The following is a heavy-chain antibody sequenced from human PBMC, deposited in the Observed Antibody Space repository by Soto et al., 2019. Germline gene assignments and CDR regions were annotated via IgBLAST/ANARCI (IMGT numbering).Heavy chain of an antibody. Sequence: GGSLRLACAASGFTVSSYSMNWVRQAPGKGLEWVANMNTDGRQKYYLGSVKGRFTISRDNAKDLLFLQMNSLRAEDTAVYYSARDLGTASYESWGQGTLVTVSS. CDR1: GFTVSSYS. CDR2: MNTDGRQK. CDR3: ARDLGTASYES. D-gene: IGHD3-16*01. V-gene: IGHV3-7*01. J-gene: IGHJ5*02.